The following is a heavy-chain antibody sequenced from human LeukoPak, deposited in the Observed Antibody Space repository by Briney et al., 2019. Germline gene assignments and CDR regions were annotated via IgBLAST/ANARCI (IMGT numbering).Heavy chain of an antibody. CDR2: IYYSGST. CDR3: ARGPTRTITAN. Sequence: SETLSLTCTVSGGSISSYYWSWIRQPPGKGLEWIGYIYYSGSTNYNPSLKSRVTISADTSKNQIFLRLTSVTAADTAVYYCARGPTRTITANWGLGTLVTVSS. J-gene: IGHJ4*02. V-gene: IGHV4-59*01. CDR1: GGSISSYY. D-gene: IGHD6-13*01.